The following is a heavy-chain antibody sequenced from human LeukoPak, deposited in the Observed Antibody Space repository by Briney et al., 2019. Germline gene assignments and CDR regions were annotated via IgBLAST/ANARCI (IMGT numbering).Heavy chain of an antibody. CDR1: GFTFSSYG. CDR3: ARDPTDYGDYRGYFDY. V-gene: IGHV3-33*08. CDR2: IWYGGSNK. J-gene: IGHJ4*02. D-gene: IGHD4-17*01. Sequence: GRSLRLSCAASGFTFSSYGMHWVRQAPGKGLEWVAVIWYGGSNKYYADSVKGRFTISRDNSKNTLYLQMNSLRAEDTAVYYCARDPTDYGDYRGYFDYWGQGTLVTVSS.